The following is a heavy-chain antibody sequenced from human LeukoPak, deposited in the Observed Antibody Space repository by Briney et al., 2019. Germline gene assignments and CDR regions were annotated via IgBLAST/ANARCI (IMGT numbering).Heavy chain of an antibody. CDR3: ARDYYDSSGYSYDAFDI. D-gene: IGHD3-22*01. CDR1: GFTFSSYW. J-gene: IGHJ3*02. CDR2: IRQDGSEK. V-gene: IGHV3-7*03. Sequence: GGSLRLSCVASGFTFSSYWMSWVRQAPGKGLEWVANIRQDGSEKCYVDSVKGRFTISRDNAKNSLYLQMNSLRAEDTAVYYCARDYYDSSGYSYDAFDIWGQGRMVTVSS.